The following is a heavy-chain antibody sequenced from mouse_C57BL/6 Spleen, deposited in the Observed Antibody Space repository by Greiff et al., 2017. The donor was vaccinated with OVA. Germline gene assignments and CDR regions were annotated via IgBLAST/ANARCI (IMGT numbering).Heavy chain of an antibody. CDR1: GYTFTSYW. D-gene: IGHD4-1*01. J-gene: IGHJ2*01. CDR2: IDPSDSYT. V-gene: IGHV1-50*01. Sequence: QVQLQQPGAELVKPGASVKLSCKASGYTFTSYWMQWVKQRPGQGLEWIGEIDPSDSYTNYNQKLKGKATLTVDTSSSTAYMQLSSLTSEDSAVYYCARRDWDRVFDYWGQGTTLTVSS. CDR3: ARRDWDRVFDY.